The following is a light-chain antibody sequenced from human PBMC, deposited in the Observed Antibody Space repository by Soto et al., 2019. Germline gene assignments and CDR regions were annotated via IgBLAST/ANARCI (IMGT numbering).Light chain of an antibody. CDR2: GAS. CDR3: QKYNNWPIN. V-gene: IGKV3-15*01. Sequence: EILMTQSPATLSVSPGYMATLSCRSSQSFSSNLAWYQQKPGQAPRLLIYGASTRATGIPARFSGSGSGTEFTLTISSLQSEDFAVYYCQKYNNWPINFGQGTRLEIK. J-gene: IGKJ5*01. CDR1: QSFSSN.